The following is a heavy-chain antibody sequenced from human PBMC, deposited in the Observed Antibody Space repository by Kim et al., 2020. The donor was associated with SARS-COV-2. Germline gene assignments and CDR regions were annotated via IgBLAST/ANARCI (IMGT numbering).Heavy chain of an antibody. CDR2: ISWDGGST. Sequence: GGSLRLSCAASGFTFDDYTMHWVRQAPGKGLEWVSLISWDGGSTYYADSVKGRFTISRDNSKNSLYLQMNSLRTEDTALYYCAKDFGYGEDYYYYGMDVWGQGTTVTVSS. J-gene: IGHJ6*02. V-gene: IGHV3-43*01. CDR1: GFTFDDYT. D-gene: IGHD4-17*01. CDR3: AKDFGYGEDYYYYGMDV.